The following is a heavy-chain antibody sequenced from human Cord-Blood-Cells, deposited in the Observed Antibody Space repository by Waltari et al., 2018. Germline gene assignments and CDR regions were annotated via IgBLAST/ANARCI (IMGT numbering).Heavy chain of an antibody. V-gene: IGHV1-2*02. J-gene: IGHJ6*02. D-gene: IGHD2-2*02. CDR2: INPNSGGT. Sequence: QVQLVQSGAEVKKPGASVKVSCKASGYTFTGYYMHWVRQAPGQGLEWMGWINPNSGGTNYAQKFQDRVTMTRDTSISTAYMELSRLRSDDTAVYYCARDLGYCSSTSCYTGGYYYYYGMDVWGQGTTVTVSS. CDR3: ARDLGYCSSTSCYTGGYYYYYGMDV. CDR1: GYTFTGYY.